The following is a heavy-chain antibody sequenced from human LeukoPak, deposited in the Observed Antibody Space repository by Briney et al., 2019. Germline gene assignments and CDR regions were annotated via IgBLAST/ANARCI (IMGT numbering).Heavy chain of an antibody. CDR1: GYSIGSGYD. Sequence: SETLSLTCSVSGYSIGSGYDWAWIRQPPGKGLEWIGSINYSGRPYYNPSLKSRVTISVDTSKNQFSLKMTSVTAADTAVYYCARGKSRGSHIDYWGQGTLVTVSS. J-gene: IGHJ4*02. V-gene: IGHV4-38-2*02. CDR2: INYSGRP. D-gene: IGHD1-26*01. CDR3: ARGKSRGSHIDY.